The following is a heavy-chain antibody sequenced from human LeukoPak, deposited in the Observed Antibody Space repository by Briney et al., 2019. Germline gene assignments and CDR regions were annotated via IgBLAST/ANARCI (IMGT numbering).Heavy chain of an antibody. Sequence: SVKVSCKASGGTFISYAISWVRQAPGQGLEWMGGIIPIFGTANYAQKFQGRVTITADESTSTAYMELSSLRSEDTAVYYCARGNRRYCSSTSCFNWFDPWGQGTLVTVSS. CDR2: IIPIFGTA. V-gene: IGHV1-69*13. CDR3: ARGNRRYCSSTSCFNWFDP. J-gene: IGHJ5*02. CDR1: GGTFISYA. D-gene: IGHD2-2*01.